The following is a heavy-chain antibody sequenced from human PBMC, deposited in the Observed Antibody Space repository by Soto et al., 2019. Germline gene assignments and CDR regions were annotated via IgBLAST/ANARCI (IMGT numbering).Heavy chain of an antibody. D-gene: IGHD6-13*01. CDR1: GFTFSSYA. CDR3: AKDSSSWYGDYYGMDV. V-gene: IGHV3-23*01. CDR2: ISGSGGST. Sequence: WGSLRLSCAASGFTFSSYAMSGFLQDPGKGLEWVSAISGSGGSTYYEDSVKGRFTISRDNSKNTLYLQMNSLRAEDTAVYYCAKDSSSWYGDYYGMDVWGQGTTVTVSS. J-gene: IGHJ6*02.